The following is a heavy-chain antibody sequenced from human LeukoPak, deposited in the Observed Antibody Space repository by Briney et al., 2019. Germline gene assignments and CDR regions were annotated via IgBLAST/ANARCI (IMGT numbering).Heavy chain of an antibody. V-gene: IGHV3-23*01. CDR1: VFSFSRYA. J-gene: IGHJ4*02. CDR3: AKDGRDSSGWYRNYYDY. CDR2: TSAWGCGT. Sequence: GGSVSLLCGPSVFSFSRYAMRCLRRAPGKGVVWVSVTSAWGCGTYYADSGKGRFTISRDNSKNTLYLQMNRLRDEDTAVYYCAKDGRDSSGWYRNYYDYWGQGTLVTVSS. D-gene: IGHD6-19*01.